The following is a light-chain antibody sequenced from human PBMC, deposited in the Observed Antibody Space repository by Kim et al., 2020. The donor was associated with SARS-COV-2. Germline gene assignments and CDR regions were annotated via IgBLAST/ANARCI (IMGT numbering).Light chain of an antibody. CDR2: DAS. CDR3: QQYNSYSPA. V-gene: IGKV1-5*01. Sequence: ASVGDRVTITCRASQSISSWLAWYQQKPGKAPKLLIYDASSLESGVPSRFSGSGSGTEFTLTISSLQPDDFATYYCQQYNSYSPAFGQGTKVDIK. CDR1: QSISSW. J-gene: IGKJ1*01.